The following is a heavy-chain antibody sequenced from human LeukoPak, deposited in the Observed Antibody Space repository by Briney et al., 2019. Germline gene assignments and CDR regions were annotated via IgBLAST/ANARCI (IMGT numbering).Heavy chain of an antibody. CDR3: VRGGASTWS. J-gene: IGHJ5*02. CDR1: GYSFTSYW. Sequence: GESLKISCKGSGYSFTSYWMHWVRQAPGKGPVWVSRINDDGSSTSYADSVKGRFTISRDDAKNTLYLQMNSLRAEDTAVYYCVRGGASTWSWGQGTLVTVSS. D-gene: IGHD2-15*01. V-gene: IGHV3-74*01. CDR2: INDDGSST.